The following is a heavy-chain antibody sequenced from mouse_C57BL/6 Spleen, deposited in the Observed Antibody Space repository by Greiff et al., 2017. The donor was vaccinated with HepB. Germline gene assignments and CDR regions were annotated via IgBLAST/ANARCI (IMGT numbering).Heavy chain of an antibody. CDR2: IYPGGGYT. D-gene: IGHD2-4*01. CDR1: GYTFTNYW. Sequence: QVQLQQSGAELVRPGTSVKMSCKASGYTFTNYWIGWAKQRPGHGLEWIGDIYPGGGYTNYNEKFKGKATLTADKSSSTAYMQFSSLTSEDSAIYYCARSVLYYDYDGDSYYFDYWGQGTTLTVSS. J-gene: IGHJ2*01. V-gene: IGHV1-63*01. CDR3: ARSVLYYDYDGDSYYFDY.